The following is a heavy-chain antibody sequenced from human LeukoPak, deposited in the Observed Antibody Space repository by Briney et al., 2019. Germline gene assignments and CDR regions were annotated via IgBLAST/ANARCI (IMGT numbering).Heavy chain of an antibody. CDR1: GFNFRGYG. CDR3: TTVTLRPVGL. Sequence: GGSLRLSCAASGFNFRGYGMHWVRQAPGKGLEWVGRIKSKSDGGTTDYAAPVKGRFTISRDDSKNTLFLQVNSLKIEDTAVYYCTTVTLRPVGLWGQGTLVTVSS. V-gene: IGHV3-15*05. D-gene: IGHD3-10*01. CDR2: IKSKSDGGTT. J-gene: IGHJ4*02.